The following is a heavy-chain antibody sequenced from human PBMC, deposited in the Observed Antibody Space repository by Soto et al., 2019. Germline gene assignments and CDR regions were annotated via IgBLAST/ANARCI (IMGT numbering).Heavy chain of an antibody. CDR1: GFSLSDYY. CDR3: ARVRGDSSGSYYFDY. D-gene: IGHD3-22*01. CDR2: ISSSGSTT. Sequence: PGGSLRLSCAASGFSLSDYYMSWIRQAPGEGLEWVSYISSSGSTTHYADSVKGRFTISKDNAKNSVYLQMNSLRAEDTAVYYCARVRGDSSGSYYFDYWGHGTLVTVS. J-gene: IGHJ4*01. V-gene: IGHV3-11*01.